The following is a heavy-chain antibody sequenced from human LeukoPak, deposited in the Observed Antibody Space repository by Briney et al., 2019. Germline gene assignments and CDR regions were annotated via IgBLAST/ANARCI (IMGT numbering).Heavy chain of an antibody. D-gene: IGHD2-8*02. CDR1: DGSISSGDYY. CDR3: ARSRTVFDGFDI. V-gene: IGHV4-61*05. Sequence: SQTLSLTCTVSDGSISSGDYYWGWLRQPPGKGLEWIGYIYYSGSANNNPSLKSRVTISVDTSTNQLSLRLTSVTAADTAVYYCARSRTVFDGFDIWGQGTMVTVSP. CDR2: IYYSGSA. J-gene: IGHJ3*02.